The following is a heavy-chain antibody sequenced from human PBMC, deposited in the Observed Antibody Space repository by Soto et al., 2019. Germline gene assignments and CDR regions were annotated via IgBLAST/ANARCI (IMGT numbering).Heavy chain of an antibody. CDR3: ARRNRLWSGYYSEWFDP. CDR1: GGSISSYY. Sequence: PSETLSLTCTVSGGSISSYYWSWIRQPPGKGLEWIGYIYYSGSTNYNPSLKSRVTISVATSKNQFSLKLSSVTAADTAVYYCARRNRLWSGYYSEWFDPWGKGTLVNVST. V-gene: IGHV4-59*01. J-gene: IGHJ5*02. D-gene: IGHD3-3*01. CDR2: IYYSGST.